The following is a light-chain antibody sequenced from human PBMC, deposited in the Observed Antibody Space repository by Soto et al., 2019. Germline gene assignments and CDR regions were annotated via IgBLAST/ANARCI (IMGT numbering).Light chain of an antibody. J-gene: IGLJ1*01. Sequence: QSVLTQPPSVSGAQGQRVTISCTGSTYNIRAPYDVNWYQQFPGTAPKLLIFGNSNLPSGVPDRFSGSRSGTSASLAITGLQTEDEADYYCQSYDSSLSAYVFGSGTKVTVL. V-gene: IGLV1-40*01. CDR2: GNS. CDR1: TYNIRAPYD. CDR3: QSYDSSLSAYV.